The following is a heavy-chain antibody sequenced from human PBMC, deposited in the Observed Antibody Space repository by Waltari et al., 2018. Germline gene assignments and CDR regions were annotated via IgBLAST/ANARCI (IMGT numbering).Heavy chain of an antibody. D-gene: IGHD2-15*01. J-gene: IGHJ4*02. Sequence: QVQLVQSGAEVKKPGSSVKVSCKASGGTFSSYAISWVRQAPGQGLEWMGGIIPIFGTAKYAQKFQGRVTITADEATSTAYMELSSLGSEDTAVYYCARGGYCSGGSCYDDYWGQGTLVTVSS. CDR3: ARGGYCSGGSCYDDY. V-gene: IGHV1-69*01. CDR1: GGTFSSYA. CDR2: IIPIFGTA.